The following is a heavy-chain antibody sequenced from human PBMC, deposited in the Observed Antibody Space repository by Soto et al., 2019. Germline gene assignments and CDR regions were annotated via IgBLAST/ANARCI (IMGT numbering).Heavy chain of an antibody. J-gene: IGHJ6*02. V-gene: IGHV4-34*01. Sequence: PSETLSLTCAVYGGSFSGYYWSWIRQPPGKGLEWIGEINHSGSTNYNPSLKSRVTISVDTSKNQFSLKLSSVTAADTAVYYCARGRYYYGSGSYSDYYYYYGMDVWGQGTTVTVSS. CDR2: INHSGST. D-gene: IGHD3-10*01. CDR1: GGSFSGYY. CDR3: ARGRYYYGSGSYSDYYYYYGMDV.